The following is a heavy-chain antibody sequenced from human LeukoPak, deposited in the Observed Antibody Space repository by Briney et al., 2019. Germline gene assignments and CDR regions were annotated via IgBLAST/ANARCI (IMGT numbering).Heavy chain of an antibody. J-gene: IGHJ4*02. CDR2: INHSGST. Sequence: PSETLSLTCAVYGGSFSGYYWSWIRQPPGKGLEWIGEINHSGSTNYNPSLKSRVTISVDTSKNQFSLMLSSVTAADTAVYYCARVSTSCADYWGQGTLVTVSS. CDR3: ARVSTSCADY. V-gene: IGHV4-34*01. CDR1: GGSFSGYY. D-gene: IGHD2-2*01.